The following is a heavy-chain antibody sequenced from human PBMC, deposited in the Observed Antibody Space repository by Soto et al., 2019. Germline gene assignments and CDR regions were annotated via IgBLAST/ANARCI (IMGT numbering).Heavy chain of an antibody. CDR2: VIPIFGTT. J-gene: IGHJ3*02. Sequence: SVKVSCKASGGTFRNYAFSWVRQAPGQGLEWMGEVIPIFGTTPYAQKFQGRVTSTADESTNTAYMKLSSLRSEDTAVYYCASRFIQDHGRNHDSFDICGQGKMVTVAS. CDR1: GGTFRNYA. CDR3: ASRFIQDHGRNHDSFDI. V-gene: IGHV1-69*13. D-gene: IGHD4-17*01.